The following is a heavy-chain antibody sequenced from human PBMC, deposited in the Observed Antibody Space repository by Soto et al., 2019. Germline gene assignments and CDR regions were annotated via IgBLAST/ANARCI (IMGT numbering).Heavy chain of an antibody. J-gene: IGHJ4*02. Sequence: GASVKVSCKASGGLFSSYPISWVLQVPGQGLERMGGIIPVFQTAYYTQRFQGRVTITADESTNTAYMELSSLRSEDTAIYYCARGGSGYTWFNEFWGQGTLVTVSS. CDR1: GGLFSSYP. CDR2: IIPVFQTA. CDR3: ARGGSGYTWFNEF. V-gene: IGHV1-69*13. D-gene: IGHD3-22*01.